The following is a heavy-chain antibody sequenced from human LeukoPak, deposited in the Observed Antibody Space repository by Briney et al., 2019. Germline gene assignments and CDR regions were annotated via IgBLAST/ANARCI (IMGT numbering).Heavy chain of an antibody. CDR1: GGTFTSYA. V-gene: IGHV1-3*01. D-gene: IGHD5-24*01. Sequence: ASVTVSCAASGGTFTSYAMHWVVQAPGQRREWMGWINAGNGNTKYSQKFQGRVVITRDASATTSYLELNSLRSEDTAVYYCAMSVEMPPIPSFDYWGQGTLVTVSS. CDR2: INAGNGNT. CDR3: AMSVEMPPIPSFDY. J-gene: IGHJ4*02.